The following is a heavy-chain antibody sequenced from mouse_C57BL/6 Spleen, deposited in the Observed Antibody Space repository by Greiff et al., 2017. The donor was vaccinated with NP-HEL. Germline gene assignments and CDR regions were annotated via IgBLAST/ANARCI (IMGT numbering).Heavy chain of an antibody. J-gene: IGHJ2*01. CDR1: GYAFTNYL. Sequence: QVQLKESGAELVRPGTSVKVSCKASGYAFTNYLIEWVKQRPGQGLEWIGVINPGSGGTNYNEKFKGKATLTADKSSSTAYMQLSSLTSEDSAVYFCVYYYGSSYGADYWGQGTTLTVSS. V-gene: IGHV1-54*01. CDR3: VYYYGSSYGADY. D-gene: IGHD1-1*01. CDR2: INPGSGGT.